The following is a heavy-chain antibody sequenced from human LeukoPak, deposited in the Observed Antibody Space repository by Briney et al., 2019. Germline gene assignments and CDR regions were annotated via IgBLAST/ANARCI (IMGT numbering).Heavy chain of an antibody. CDR2: INSDGSST. Sequence: GGSLRLSCAASGFTFSSYWMHWVRQAPGKGLVWVSRINSDGSSTSYADSVKGRFTISRDNAKNTLYLQMNSLRAEDTAVYYCARGGVLLWFGESDNWFDPWGQGTLVTVSS. J-gene: IGHJ5*02. CDR1: GFTFSSYW. V-gene: IGHV3-74*01. D-gene: IGHD3-10*01. CDR3: ARGGVLLWFGESDNWFDP.